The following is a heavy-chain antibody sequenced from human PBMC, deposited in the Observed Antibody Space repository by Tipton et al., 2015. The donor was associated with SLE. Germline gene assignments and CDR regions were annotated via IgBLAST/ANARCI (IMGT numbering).Heavy chain of an antibody. V-gene: IGHV4-4*08. CDR2: ISTSGST. J-gene: IGHJ3*02. Sequence: TLSLTCAVSGGSISDYYWSWIRQPPGKGLQWIGYISTSGSTNYNPSLKSRLTLSVDTSKNQFSLKLTSVTAADTAVFYCARDGGSHDAFDIWGQGTMVTVSS. CDR3: ARDGGSHDAFDI. CDR1: GGSISDYY. D-gene: IGHD3-16*01.